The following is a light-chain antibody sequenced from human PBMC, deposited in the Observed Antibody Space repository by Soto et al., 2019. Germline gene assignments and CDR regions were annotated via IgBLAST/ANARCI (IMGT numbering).Light chain of an antibody. CDR2: DVT. CDR1: SSDVGGYDY. V-gene: IGLV2-11*01. J-gene: IGLJ2*01. CDR3: CSYTDIALDVV. Sequence: QSVLTQPRSVSGSPGQSVTISCTGSSSDVGGYDYVTWYQHLPGKAPKLLIFDVTHRPSGVSDRFSGSKSGNTASLTISGVRPEDEADYYCCSYTDIALDVVFGGGTKLTVL.